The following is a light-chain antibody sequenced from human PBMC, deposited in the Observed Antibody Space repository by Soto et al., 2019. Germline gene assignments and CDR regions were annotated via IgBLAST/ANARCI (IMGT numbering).Light chain of an antibody. Sequence: ETVLTQSPGTLSLSPGERATLSCRASQSTNSIAWYHQKPGQAPRLLMYGASTRATGIPDRFSGSGYGTDFTLTVSRLEPDDFAVYYCQQYGSSPSWTFGQGTKV. J-gene: IGKJ1*01. V-gene: IGKV3-20*01. CDR3: QQYGSSPSWT. CDR2: GAS. CDR1: QSTNS.